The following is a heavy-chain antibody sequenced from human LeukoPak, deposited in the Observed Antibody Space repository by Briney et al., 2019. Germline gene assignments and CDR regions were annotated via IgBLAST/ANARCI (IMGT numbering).Heavy chain of an antibody. J-gene: IGHJ4*02. CDR2: ISGSGGST. V-gene: IGHV3-23*01. CDR3: AKEPLGYGSGNRYFVY. Sequence: GGSLRLSCAASGFTFSSYAMSWVRQAPGKGLEWVSAISGSGGSTYYADSVKGRFTISRDNSKNTLYLQMNSLRAEDTAVYYCAKEPLGYGSGNRYFVYWGQGTLVTVSS. D-gene: IGHD3-10*01. CDR1: GFTFSSYA.